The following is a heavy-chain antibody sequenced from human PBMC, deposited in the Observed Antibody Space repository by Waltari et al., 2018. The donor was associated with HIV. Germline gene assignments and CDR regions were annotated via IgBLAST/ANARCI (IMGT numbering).Heavy chain of an antibody. Sequence: QVRLQQSGPGVMKTSQTLSLTCDVSRHSLSSKTAAWTWVRWSPSRGLEWLGKTFYRSEWRFDYATPLKGRLSISVDIPKNQFSLHLTSLTTEDTATYYCVRDSFGFDIWGQGT. D-gene: IGHD3-10*01. CDR2: TFYRSEWRF. J-gene: IGHJ4*03. CDR3: VRDSFGFDI. V-gene: IGHV6-1*01. CDR1: RHSLSSKTAA.